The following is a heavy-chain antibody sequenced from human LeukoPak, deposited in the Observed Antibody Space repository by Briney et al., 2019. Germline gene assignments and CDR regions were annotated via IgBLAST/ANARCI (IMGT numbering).Heavy chain of an antibody. Sequence: GESLRISCKASGSSSTNYWIGCMRQMPGIGLEWMGIVYPGDSDTRYSPSFQGQVTISAAKSISTAYLQWSSLKASDTAIYYCVIRNIGGTSAADYWGQGTLVTVSS. V-gene: IGHV5-51*01. CDR1: GSSSTNYW. CDR3: VIRNIGGTSAADY. J-gene: IGHJ4*02. CDR2: VYPGDSDT. D-gene: IGHD3-10*01.